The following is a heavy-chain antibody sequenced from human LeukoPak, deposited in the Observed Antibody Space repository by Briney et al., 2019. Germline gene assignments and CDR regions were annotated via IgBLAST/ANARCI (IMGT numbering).Heavy chain of an antibody. CDR3: ARAPSEIGGYYPEYFRH. D-gene: IGHD3-22*01. J-gene: IGHJ1*01. CDR1: GFTFSTYW. CDR2: IKSDGGT. V-gene: IGHV3-74*01. Sequence: PGGSLRLSCAASGFTFSTYWMHWVRQAPGKGRVWVSRIKSDGGTNYADSVKGRFTISRDNAKKTVSLQMNSLRPEDTGVYYCARAPSEIGGYYPEYFRHWGQGTLVTVSS.